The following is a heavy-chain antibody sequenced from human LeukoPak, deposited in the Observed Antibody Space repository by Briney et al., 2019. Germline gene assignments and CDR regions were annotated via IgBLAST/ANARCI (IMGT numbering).Heavy chain of an antibody. Sequence: GSLRLSCAASGFTFNTNAMSWVRQAPGKRLEWVSYISSSSDSIYYADSVKGRFTISRDNAENSLDLQMNSLRDEDTAVYYCARAMRSGYDYWGQGTLVTVSS. CDR3: ARAMRSGYDY. V-gene: IGHV3-48*02. CDR1: GFTFNTNA. CDR2: ISSSSDSI. J-gene: IGHJ4*02. D-gene: IGHD5-12*01.